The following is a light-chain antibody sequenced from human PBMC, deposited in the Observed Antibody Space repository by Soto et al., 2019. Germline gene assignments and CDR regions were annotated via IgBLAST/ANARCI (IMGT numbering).Light chain of an antibody. CDR1: SSDVGSYNL. CDR3: CSYAGSSTYV. Sequence: QSALTQPASVSGSHGQPITISCTGTSSDVGSYNLVSWYQQHPGKAPKVMIYEVSKRPSGVPNRFSGSKSGNTASLTISGLQAEDEADYYCCSYAGSSTYVFGTWTKVT. V-gene: IGLV2-23*02. CDR2: EVS. J-gene: IGLJ1*01.